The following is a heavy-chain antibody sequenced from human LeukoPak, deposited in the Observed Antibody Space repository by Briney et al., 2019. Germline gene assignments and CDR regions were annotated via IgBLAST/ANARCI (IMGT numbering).Heavy chain of an antibody. V-gene: IGHV3-7*01. D-gene: IGHD2-2*01. CDR1: GFTFSNYW. CDR3: ARWFTSSFRHFYYYYGLDV. Sequence: GGSLRLSCAASGFTFSNYWMTWVRQAPGKGLEWVANIKQDGSEKYYVGSVKGRFTLSRDNAKGSLFLQMNSLRAEDTAVYYCARWFTSSFRHFYYYYGLDVWGQGTTVTVSS. CDR2: IKQDGSEK. J-gene: IGHJ6*02.